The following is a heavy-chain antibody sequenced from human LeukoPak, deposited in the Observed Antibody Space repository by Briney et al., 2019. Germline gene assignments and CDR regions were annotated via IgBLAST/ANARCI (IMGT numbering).Heavy chain of an antibody. V-gene: IGHV4-59*01. D-gene: IGHD1-26*01. CDR2: IYYSGST. J-gene: IGHJ4*02. Sequence: SETLSLTCTVSGGSISSYYWSWIRQPPGKGLEWIGYIYYSGSTNYNPSLKSRVTISVDTSKNQFSLKLSSVTAADTAVYYCASGREDYFDYWGQRTLVTVSS. CDR3: ASGREDYFDY. CDR1: GGSISSYY.